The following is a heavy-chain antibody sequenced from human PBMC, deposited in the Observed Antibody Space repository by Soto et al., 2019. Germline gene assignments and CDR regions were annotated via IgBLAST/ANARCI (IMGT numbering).Heavy chain of an antibody. V-gene: IGHV3-7*01. D-gene: IGHD2-2*01. Sequence: EVHLVESGGGLVQPGGSLRLSCAASGFTFSGHWMSWVRQAPGKGLEWVAHIKQDGSETFYVGSVKGRFTISRDNAKNPIEFQMNRLRAEGHAPQYRSKKRAFCSGTNCRRGSIYYYYMDVWGNGTTVTVSS. J-gene: IGHJ6*03. CDR2: IKQDGSET. CDR1: GFTFSGHW. CDR3: SKKRAFCSGTNCRRGSIYYYYMDV.